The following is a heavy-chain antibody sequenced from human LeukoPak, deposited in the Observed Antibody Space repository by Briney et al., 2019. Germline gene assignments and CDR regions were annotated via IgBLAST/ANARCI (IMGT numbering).Heavy chain of an antibody. J-gene: IGHJ3*02. CDR3: ARDLGSYYDSSGIDAFDI. D-gene: IGHD3-22*01. CDR1: GGTFSSHA. Sequence: SVKVTCKASGGTFSSHAISWVRQPPGQGVEWVGRSNSIFGTANYAQKFQGRVTITADESTSTAYMELSSLRSEDTAVYYCARDLGSYYDSSGIDAFDIWGQGTMVTVSS. CDR2: SNSIFGTA. V-gene: IGHV1-69*13.